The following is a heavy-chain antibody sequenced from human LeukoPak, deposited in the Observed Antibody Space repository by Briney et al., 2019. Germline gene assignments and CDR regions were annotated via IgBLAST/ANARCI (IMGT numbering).Heavy chain of an antibody. CDR3: VKDRLDTIFGVVIMKGYMDV. V-gene: IGHV3-23*01. CDR2: IRCSGGST. D-gene: IGHD3-3*01. CDR1: GFTFSSYA. Sequence: GGSLRLSCGPSGFTFSSYAMSWVRQAPGEGLEGVSAIRCSGGSTYYADSVKGRFTSSRDNSKNTLYLQMNSMRAEDTAVYYCVKDRLDTIFGVVIMKGYMDVWGKGTTVTVSS. J-gene: IGHJ6*03.